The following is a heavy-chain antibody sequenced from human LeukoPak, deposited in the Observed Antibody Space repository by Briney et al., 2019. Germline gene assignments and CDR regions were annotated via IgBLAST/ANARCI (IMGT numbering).Heavy chain of an antibody. CDR1: GYTFTGYY. CDR2: INPNSGGT. CDR3: ARSRYSGYDRALDY. J-gene: IGHJ4*02. V-gene: IGHV1-2*02. D-gene: IGHD5-12*01. Sequence: GASVKVSCKASGYTFTGYYMHWVRQVPGRGLEWMGWINPNSGGTNYAQKFQGRVTMTRDTSISTAYMELSRLRSDDTAVYYCARSRYSGYDRALDYWGQGTLVTVSS.